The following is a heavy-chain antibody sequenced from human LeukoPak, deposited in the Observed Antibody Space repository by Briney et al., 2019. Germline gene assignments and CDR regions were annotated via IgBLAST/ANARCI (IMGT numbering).Heavy chain of an antibody. CDR3: ARQGKDGYRVVDY. CDR1: GYSFTSYW. CDR2: IWPDDSDK. J-gene: IGHJ4*02. V-gene: IGHV5-51*01. Sequence: GESLKISCKGSGYSFTSYWIGWVRQVPGKGLEWMGIIWPDDSDKRYSPSFQGQVTISADKSISTAYLQWSSLKASDTAMYYCARQGKDGYRVVDYWGQGTLVIVSS. D-gene: IGHD5-24*01.